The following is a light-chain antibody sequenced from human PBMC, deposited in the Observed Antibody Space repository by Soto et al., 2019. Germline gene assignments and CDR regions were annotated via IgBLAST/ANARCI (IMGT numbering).Light chain of an antibody. V-gene: IGKV1-39*01. J-gene: IGKJ2*01. Sequence: DIQMTQSPSSLSASVGDRVTITCRASQSISSYLNWYQQKPGKAPKLLIYAASSLQSGVPSRFSGGGSGTDFTLTISRLQPEDFATYYCQQSYSTPGTFGQGTKLEIK. CDR1: QSISSY. CDR2: AAS. CDR3: QQSYSTPGT.